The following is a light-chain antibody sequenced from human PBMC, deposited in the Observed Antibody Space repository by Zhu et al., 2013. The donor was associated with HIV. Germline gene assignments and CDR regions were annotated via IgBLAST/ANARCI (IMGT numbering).Light chain of an antibody. Sequence: QSVLTQPPSVSAAPGQKVTISCSGSSSNIGSNHVSWYRQVPGTAPKLLIYDSYKRPSGIPDRFSASKSGTSATLGITGLQTGDEADYYCGAWDNSLNSYVFGTGTEVTVL. CDR3: GAWDNSLNSYV. V-gene: IGLV1-51*01. CDR1: SSNIGSNH. CDR2: DSY. J-gene: IGLJ1*01.